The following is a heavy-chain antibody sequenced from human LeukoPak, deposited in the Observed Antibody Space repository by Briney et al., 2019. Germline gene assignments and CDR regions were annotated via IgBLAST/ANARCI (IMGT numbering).Heavy chain of an antibody. D-gene: IGHD2-15*01. CDR2: INPNSGGT. CDR1: GYTFTGYY. CDR3: ARDGGSGGSCYAY. J-gene: IGHJ4*02. Sequence: GASVKVSCKASGYTFTGYYMHWVRQAPGQGLEWMGWINPNSGGTNYAQKFQGRVTMTRDTSISTAYMELSRLRSDDTAVYYCARDGGSGGSCYAYWGQGTLVTVSS. V-gene: IGHV1-2*02.